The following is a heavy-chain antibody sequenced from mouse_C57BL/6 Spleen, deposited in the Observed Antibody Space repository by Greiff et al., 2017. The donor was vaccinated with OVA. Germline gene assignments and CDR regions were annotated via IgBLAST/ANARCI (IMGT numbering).Heavy chain of an antibody. D-gene: IGHD1-2*01. J-gene: IGHJ1*03. CDR1: GYTFTSYW. Sequence: VQLQQPGAELVKPGASVKLSCKASGYTFTSYWMQWVKQRPGQGLEWIGEIDPSDSYTNYNQKFKGKATLTVDTSSSTAYMQLSSLTSEDSAVYYCARDTTASRRRYFDVWGTGTTVTVSS. V-gene: IGHV1-50*01. CDR3: ARDTTASRRRYFDV. CDR2: IDPSDSYT.